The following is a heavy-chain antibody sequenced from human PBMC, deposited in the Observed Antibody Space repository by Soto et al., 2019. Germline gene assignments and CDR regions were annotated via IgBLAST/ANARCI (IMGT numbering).Heavy chain of an antibody. J-gene: IGHJ4*02. CDR1: GFTFSSYE. V-gene: IGHV3-48*03. CDR2: ISSSGSTI. CDR3: ARGLRYSSGLLGYFDY. Sequence: GSLRLSCAASGFTFSSYEMNWVRQAPGKGLEWVSYISSSGSTIYYADSVKGRFTISRDNAKNSLYLQMNSLGAEDTAVYYCARGLRYSSGLLGYFDYWGQGTLVTVSS. D-gene: IGHD6-19*01.